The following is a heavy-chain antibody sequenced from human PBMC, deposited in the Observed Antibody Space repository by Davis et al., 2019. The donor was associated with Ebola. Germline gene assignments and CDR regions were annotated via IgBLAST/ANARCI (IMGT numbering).Heavy chain of an antibody. J-gene: IGHJ4*01. CDR1: GVMFSSYW. D-gene: IGHD5-12*01. Sequence: PGGSLRLSCAASGVMFSSYWMAWVRQAPGKGLEWVANIKEDGNEKYYVDSVKGRFTISRDNAKNTLSLQMSSLRVEDTAVYYCVRDSGYYSHDYWGHGTLVTVSS. CDR2: IKEDGNEK. V-gene: IGHV3-7*01. CDR3: VRDSGYYSHDY.